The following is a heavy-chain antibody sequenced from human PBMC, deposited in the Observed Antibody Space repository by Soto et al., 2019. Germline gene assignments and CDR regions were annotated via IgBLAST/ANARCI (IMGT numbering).Heavy chain of an antibody. CDR3: ARVSSP. V-gene: IGHV4-30-2*01. J-gene: IGHJ5*02. CDR2: IYHSGST. Sequence: PSETLSLTWAVSGGSISSGGYSWSWIRQPPGKGLEWIGYIYHSGSTYYNPSLKSRVTISVDRSKNQFSLKLSSVTAADTAVYYCARVSSPWGQGTLVTVSS. CDR1: GGSISSGGYS.